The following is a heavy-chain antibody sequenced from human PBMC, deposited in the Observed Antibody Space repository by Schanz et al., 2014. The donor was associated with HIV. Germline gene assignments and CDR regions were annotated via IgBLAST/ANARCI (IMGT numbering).Heavy chain of an antibody. CDR1: GFTFDDYP. Sequence: EVQLVESGGGLVQPGRSLRLSCAASGFTFDDYPMHWVRQAPGKGLEWVSGISWNNLNLAYADSVKGRFTISRDNAKNSLYLQMNSLRVEDTALYYCAKDMGRQPEYFQHWGQGTLVTVSS. V-gene: IGHV3-9*01. J-gene: IGHJ1*01. CDR3: AKDMGRQPEYFQH. D-gene: IGHD6-6*01. CDR2: ISWNNLNL.